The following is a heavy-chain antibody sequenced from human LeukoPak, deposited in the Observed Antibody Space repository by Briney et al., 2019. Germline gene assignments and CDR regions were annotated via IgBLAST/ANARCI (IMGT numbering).Heavy chain of an antibody. CDR1: GYTFTDHY. CDR3: ATRGIAARPPVDY. J-gene: IGHJ4*02. Sequence: GATVKISCKASGYTFTDHYMHWVQQAPGKGLEWMGRVDPEDGETIYAEKFQGRVTITADTSTDTAYMELSSLRSEDTAVYYCATRGIAARPPVDYWGQGTLVTVSS. D-gene: IGHD6-6*01. V-gene: IGHV1-69-2*01. CDR2: VDPEDGET.